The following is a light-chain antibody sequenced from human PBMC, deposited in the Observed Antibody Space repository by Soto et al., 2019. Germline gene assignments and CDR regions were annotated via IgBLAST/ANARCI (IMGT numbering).Light chain of an antibody. CDR3: CSLTTSHTDV. J-gene: IGLJ1*01. CDR2: EVT. CDR1: SSDIGAYNY. V-gene: IGLV2-14*01. Sequence: QSVLTQPASVSGSPGQSITISCTGTSSDIGAYNYVSWYQQHPGEAPKLLIYEVTYRPSGVSDRFSGSKSAYTASLTISGLQPEDEADYYCCSLTTSHTDVFGSGTKVTVL.